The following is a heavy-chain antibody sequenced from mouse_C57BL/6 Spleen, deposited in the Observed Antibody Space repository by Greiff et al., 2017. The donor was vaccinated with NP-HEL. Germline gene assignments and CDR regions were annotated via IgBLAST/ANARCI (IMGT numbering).Heavy chain of an antibody. CDR3: ARPYYDRPAWFAY. Sequence: EVHLVESGGGLVKPGGSLKLSCAASGFTFSDYGMHWVRQAPEKGLEWVAYISSGSSTIYYADTVKGRFTISRDNAKNTLFLQMTSLRSEDTAMYYCARPYYDRPAWFAYWGQGTLVTVSA. V-gene: IGHV5-17*01. CDR2: ISSGSSTI. CDR1: GFTFSDYG. J-gene: IGHJ3*01. D-gene: IGHD2-4*01.